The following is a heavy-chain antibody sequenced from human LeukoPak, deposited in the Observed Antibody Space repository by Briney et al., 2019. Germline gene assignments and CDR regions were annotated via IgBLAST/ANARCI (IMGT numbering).Heavy chain of an antibody. Sequence: GGSLRLSCAASGFTFSSYSMNWVRQAPGKGLEWVSYISSSSTMYYADSVKGRFTISRDNAKNSLYLQMNSLRAEDTALYYCARERTTITTYAFDIWGQGTMVTVS. CDR1: GFTFSSYS. CDR3: ARERTTITTYAFDI. CDR2: ISSSSTM. V-gene: IGHV3-48*01. D-gene: IGHD4-17*01. J-gene: IGHJ3*02.